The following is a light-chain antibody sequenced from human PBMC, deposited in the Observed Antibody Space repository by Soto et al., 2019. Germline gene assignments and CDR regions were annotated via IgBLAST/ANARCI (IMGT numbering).Light chain of an antibody. V-gene: IGKV1-5*03. CDR2: KAS. CDR1: QSLSSW. Sequence: DIQMTQSPSTLSASVGDRVTITCRASQSLSSWLAWYQQKPGKAPKSLIYKASSLESGVPSRFRGSGSGTEFTLTISSLQPDDFATYYCQQYLSYPITFGQGTRLEMK. CDR3: QQYLSYPIT. J-gene: IGKJ5*01.